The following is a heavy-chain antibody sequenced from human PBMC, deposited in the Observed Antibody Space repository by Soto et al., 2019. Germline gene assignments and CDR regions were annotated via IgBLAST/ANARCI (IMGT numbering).Heavy chain of an antibody. Sequence: VSYGTSVDGGCCWSLIRQPPGKGLEWIGYIYYSGSTYYKPSLKSRVTISVDTSKNQFSLKLSSVTAADTAVHDCARFGRYNSCLAYRRQGTLVTVSS. CDR1: YGTSVDGGCC. V-gene: IGHV4-30-4*01. J-gene: IGHJ4*02. D-gene: IGHD1-26*01. CDR3: ARFGRYNSCLAY. CDR2: IYYSGST.